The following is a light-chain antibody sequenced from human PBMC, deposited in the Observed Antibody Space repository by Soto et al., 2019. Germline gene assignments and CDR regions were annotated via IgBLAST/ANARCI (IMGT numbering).Light chain of an antibody. V-gene: IGLV1-44*01. Sequence: QSVLTQPPSASGTPGQTITISCSGSNSDIGSHSVDWYQQFPGRTPRLLINSNDQRPSGVPDRFSGSKSGTSATLGISGLRSEDEADYYCATWADSLNGVVFGGGTKLTVL. CDR2: SND. J-gene: IGLJ2*01. CDR1: NSDIGSHS. CDR3: ATWADSLNGVV.